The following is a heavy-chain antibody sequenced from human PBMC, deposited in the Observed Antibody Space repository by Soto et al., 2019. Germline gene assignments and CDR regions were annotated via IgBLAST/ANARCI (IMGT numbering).Heavy chain of an antibody. CDR2: INHSGTI. Sequence: SETLSLTCAVYGVSFSGYYWTWIRQPPGKGLEWIGEINHSGTINFNPFLKSRLTISLDTSKKHFSLKLSSVTDADTAAYYCARADRTLVTSYSLDVWGQGTTVT. D-gene: IGHD2-21*02. J-gene: IGHJ6*02. CDR3: ARADRTLVTSYSLDV. V-gene: IGHV4-34*01. CDR1: GVSFSGYY.